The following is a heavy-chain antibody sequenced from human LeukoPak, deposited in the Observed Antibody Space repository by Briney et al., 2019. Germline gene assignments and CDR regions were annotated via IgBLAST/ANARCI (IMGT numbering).Heavy chain of an antibody. CDR2: IYNIGST. Sequence: SVTLSLTCTASGYSITGGYYWGWIWLPPGKGLEWIGVIYNIGSTYYIPSVKSRVTISGDTSKNQFNLKLSSVTAAYTTVYNTAPSGGLDDWCQGTRGTGCS. J-gene: IGHJ4*02. CDR3: APSGGLDD. V-gene: IGHV4-38-2*02. CDR1: GYSITGGYY.